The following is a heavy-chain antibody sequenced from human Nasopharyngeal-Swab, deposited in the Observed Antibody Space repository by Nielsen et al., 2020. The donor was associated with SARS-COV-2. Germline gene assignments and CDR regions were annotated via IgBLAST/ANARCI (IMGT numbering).Heavy chain of an antibody. Sequence: RQAPGKGLEWIGYTYYSGSTNYNPSLKSRVTISVDTSKNQFSLKLSSVTAADTAVYYCARELGARNLYFDSWDQATLVTVSS. CDR3: ARELGARNLYFDS. D-gene: IGHD3-10*01. V-gene: IGHV4-59*01. CDR2: TYYSGST. J-gene: IGHJ4*02.